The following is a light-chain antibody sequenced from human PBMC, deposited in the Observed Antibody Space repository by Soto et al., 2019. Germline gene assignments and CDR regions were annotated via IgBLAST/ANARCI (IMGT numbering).Light chain of an antibody. J-gene: IGKJ1*01. V-gene: IGKV3-11*01. CDR2: DAF. Sequence: EIVLTQSPATLSLSPGERATLSCRASQSVSSYLAWYQQKPGQAPRLLIYDAFNRATGIPVRFSGSGSGTDFTLTISSLEPEDFAVYYCQQRSTRWTFGQGTKVEIK. CDR1: QSVSSY. CDR3: QQRSTRWT.